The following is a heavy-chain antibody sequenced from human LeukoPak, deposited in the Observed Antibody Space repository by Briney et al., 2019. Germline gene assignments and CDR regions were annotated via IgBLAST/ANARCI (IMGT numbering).Heavy chain of an antibody. CDR1: GYTFSSYY. V-gene: IGHV1-46*01. J-gene: IGHJ4*02. D-gene: IGHD3-22*01. Sequence: ASVKVSCKASGYTFSSYYMHWVRQAPGQGLEWMGIIDPSGGSTSYAQKFQGRVTMTRDTSTSTVYMELSSLRSEDTAVYYCARTYYYDSSGYRFDYGGQRTLVTVSS. CDR2: IDPSGGST. CDR3: ARTYYYDSSGYRFDY.